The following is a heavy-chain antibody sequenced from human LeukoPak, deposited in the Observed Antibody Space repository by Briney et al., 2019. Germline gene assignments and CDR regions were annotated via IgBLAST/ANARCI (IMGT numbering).Heavy chain of an antibody. Sequence: PSETLSLTCAVYGGPFRGYHWSWSRQPPGKVLERIGEIYHSGSTKYNPSLKIRVTRSVDTSKNQFSLQLSSVAAADTAVYYCARGGSMIEGYYYMDVWGKGTTVTVSS. CDR3: ARGGSMIEGYYYMDV. J-gene: IGHJ6*03. V-gene: IGHV4-34*01. CDR1: GGPFRGYH. D-gene: IGHD3-22*01. CDR2: IYHSGST.